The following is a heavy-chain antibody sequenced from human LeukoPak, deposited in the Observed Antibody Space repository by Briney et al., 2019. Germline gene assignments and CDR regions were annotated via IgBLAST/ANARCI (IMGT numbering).Heavy chain of an antibody. Sequence: GGSLRLSCEASGSIFSSSGMSWVRQAPGKGLEWVSYISSSGSTIYYADSVKGRFTISRGNAKNSLYLQMNSLRAEDTAVYYCARDDSSGYDYWGQGTLVTVSS. V-gene: IGHV3-48*04. J-gene: IGHJ4*02. CDR3: ARDDSSGYDY. CDR2: ISSSGSTI. CDR1: GSIFSSSG. D-gene: IGHD3-22*01.